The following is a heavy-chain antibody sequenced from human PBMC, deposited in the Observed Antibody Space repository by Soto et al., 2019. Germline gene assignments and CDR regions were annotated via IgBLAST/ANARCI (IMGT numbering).Heavy chain of an antibody. Sequence: QVQLVQSGAEVKKPGSSVKVFCKASGGTFSNYTISWVRQAPGQELEWMGGIIPVFGTTDYEQKFQGRVTITADGSTSTAYMKLSSLRSADTAVYYCARSSPYIVVRKPTGNQDYYGMDVWGQGTTVTVSS. D-gene: IGHD2-2*01. J-gene: IGHJ6*02. V-gene: IGHV1-69*01. CDR1: GGTFSNYT. CDR3: ARSSPYIVVRKPTGNQDYYGMDV. CDR2: IIPVFGTT.